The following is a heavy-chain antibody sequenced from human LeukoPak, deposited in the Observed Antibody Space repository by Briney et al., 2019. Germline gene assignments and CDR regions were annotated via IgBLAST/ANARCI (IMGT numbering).Heavy chain of an antibody. CDR1: GFTFSSYW. J-gene: IGHJ6*03. V-gene: IGHV3-74*01. CDR2: INSDGSST. CDR3: QKTAYDILTGYHYYYYYYMDV. Sequence: GGSLRLSCAASGFTFSSYWMHWVRQAPGKGLVWVSRINSDGSSTSYADSVKGRFTISRDNAKNTLYLQMNSLRAEDTVVFYKQKTAYDILTGYHYYYYYYMDVWGKGTTVTISS. D-gene: IGHD3-9*01.